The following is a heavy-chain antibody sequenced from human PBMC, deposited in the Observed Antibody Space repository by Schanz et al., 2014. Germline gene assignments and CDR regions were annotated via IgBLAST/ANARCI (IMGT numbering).Heavy chain of an antibody. J-gene: IGHJ4*02. CDR2: ISGSGSST. CDR3: ARDGDFDY. V-gene: IGHV3-23*01. CDR1: GFTFSSYA. Sequence: EVQLLESGGGLVQPGGSLRLSCAASGFTFSSYAMTWVRQAPGKGLDWVSAISGSGSSTYYADSVKGRFTISRDNSKNTLFLQMSSLRAEDTAVYYCARDGDFDYWGQGTLVTVSA.